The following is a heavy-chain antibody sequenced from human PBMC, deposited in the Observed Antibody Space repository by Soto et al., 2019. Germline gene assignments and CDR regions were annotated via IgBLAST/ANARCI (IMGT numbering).Heavy chain of an antibody. D-gene: IGHD3-10*01. Sequence: EVQLLESGGGLVQPGGSLRLSCAASGFTFSSYAMSWVRQAPGKGLEWVSAISGSGGSTYYADSVKGRFTISRDNSKNPLYLQMNSLRAEDTAVYYCAKTPHLGPTHMVRVIRFFDYWGQGTLVTVSS. CDR3: AKTPHLGPTHMVRVIRFFDY. CDR2: ISGSGGST. V-gene: IGHV3-23*01. CDR1: GFTFSSYA. J-gene: IGHJ4*02.